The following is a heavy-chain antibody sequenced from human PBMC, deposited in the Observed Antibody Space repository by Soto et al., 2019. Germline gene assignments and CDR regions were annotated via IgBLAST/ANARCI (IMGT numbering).Heavy chain of an antibody. J-gene: IGHJ4*02. CDR1: GGSISSSNYY. Sequence: SETLSLTCTVSGGSISSSNYYWGWIRQPPGKGLEWIGSIYYSGTTYYNPSLKSRVTISVDTSKSQSSLKLSSVTAADTAVYYCATLSRLRLVDYWGQGTLVTVSS. CDR3: ATLSRLRLVDY. CDR2: IYYSGTT. V-gene: IGHV4-39*01. D-gene: IGHD6-19*01.